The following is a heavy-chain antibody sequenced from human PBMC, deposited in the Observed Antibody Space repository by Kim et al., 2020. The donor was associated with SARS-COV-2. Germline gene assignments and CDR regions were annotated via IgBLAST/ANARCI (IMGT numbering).Heavy chain of an antibody. V-gene: IGHV4-59*08. Sequence: YNPSLKSRVTISVDTSKNQFSLKLSSVTAADTAVYYCARHGGSYGDPPDYWGQGTLVTVSS. D-gene: IGHD4-17*01. CDR3: ARHGGSYGDPPDY. J-gene: IGHJ4*02.